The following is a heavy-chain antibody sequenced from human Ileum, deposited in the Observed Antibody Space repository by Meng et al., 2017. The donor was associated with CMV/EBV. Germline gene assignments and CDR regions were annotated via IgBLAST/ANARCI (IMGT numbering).Heavy chain of an antibody. Sequence: GESLKISCGASGFSFSAYPMAWVRQAPGKGLEWVSMIYNGGDSKYYGDSVKGRFTISRDNSRYTLYLQMDNLRAEDTAIYNCAKVLRWYYFDYWGQGALVTVSS. CDR3: AKVLRWYYFDY. CDR2: IYNGGDSK. V-gene: IGHV3-23*03. D-gene: IGHD2-15*01. CDR1: GFSFSAYP. J-gene: IGHJ4*02.